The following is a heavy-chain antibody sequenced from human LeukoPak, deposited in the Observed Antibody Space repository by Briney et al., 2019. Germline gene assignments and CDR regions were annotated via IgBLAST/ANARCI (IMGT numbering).Heavy chain of an antibody. CDR2: INAGNGNT. CDR1: GYSFTSYA. D-gene: IGHD5-12*01. CDR3: ARGRWVATGLGYYLDY. Sequence: ASVKVSCKASGYSFTSYAMHWVRQAPGQRLEWMGWINAGNGNTKYSRKFQGRVTITRDTSASTVYMELSSLRSEDTGVYNCARGRWVATGLGYYLDYWGQGTLVTVSS. V-gene: IGHV1-3*01. J-gene: IGHJ4*02.